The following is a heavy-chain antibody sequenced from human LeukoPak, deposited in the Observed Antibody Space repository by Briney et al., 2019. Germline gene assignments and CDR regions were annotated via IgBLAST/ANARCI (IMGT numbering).Heavy chain of an antibody. CDR3: AREDDDWRPMTFDW. D-gene: IGHD3-9*01. J-gene: IGHJ3*01. CDR2: IVSTSHVT. CDR1: GFTFSDYS. V-gene: IGHV3-48*01. Sequence: GGSLRLSCTASGFTFSDYSMNWARQAPGKGPEWLSYIVSTSHVTIYADSVMGRFTISRDNAKNSVSLQMDSLRSDVTAVYYCAREDDDWRPMTFDWWGPGTMVTVS.